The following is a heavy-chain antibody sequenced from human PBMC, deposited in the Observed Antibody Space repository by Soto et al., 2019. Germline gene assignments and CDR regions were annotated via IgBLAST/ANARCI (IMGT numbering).Heavy chain of an antibody. V-gene: IGHV3-33*01. CDR2: IWLDANNK. D-gene: IGHD3-3*01. J-gene: IGHJ6*02. Sequence: QGLLVESGGAVVQPGGSLRLSCASSGFSFRKDVMHWVRQAPGRGLEWVALIWLDANNKQYVDSVKGRFTISRDTSKNTVFLQMSNLRGEDTGVYYCASEAIYVAGNRFYYYGMDVWGPGTTVTVSS. CDR1: GFSFRKDV. CDR3: ASEAIYVAGNRFYYYGMDV.